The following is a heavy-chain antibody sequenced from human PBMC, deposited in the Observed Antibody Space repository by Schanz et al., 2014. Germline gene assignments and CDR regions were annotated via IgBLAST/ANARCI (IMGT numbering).Heavy chain of an antibody. J-gene: IGHJ6*03. CDR1: GFSLDIFA. Sequence: EVQLAESGGGLVEPGGSLRLSCATSGFSLDIFAVSWVRQAPGKGLEWVSAISGSGGSTYYADSVKGRFTISRDNSKNTLYLQMKSLRAEDTAVYYCARVKYCTITRCYRTETEGIYYMDVWGKGTTVTVSS. CDR2: ISGSGGST. D-gene: IGHD2-2*01. V-gene: IGHV3-23*04. CDR3: ARVKYCTITRCYRTETEGIYYMDV.